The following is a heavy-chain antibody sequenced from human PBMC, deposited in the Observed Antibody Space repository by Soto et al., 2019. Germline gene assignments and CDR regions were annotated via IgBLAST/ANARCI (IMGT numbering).Heavy chain of an antibody. CDR1: GFTFRSYW. D-gene: IGHD3-22*01. V-gene: IGHV3-74*01. J-gene: IGHJ4*02. CDR3: VKGEYYYDSSGYYPFDY. CDR2: INRDESST. Sequence: PGGSLRLSCAASGFTFRSYWMHWVRQAPGKGLVWVSRINRDESSTSYADSVKGRVTISRDNAKNTLYLQIDSLRAEDTAVYYCVKGEYYYDSSGYYPFDYWGQGTLVTVSS.